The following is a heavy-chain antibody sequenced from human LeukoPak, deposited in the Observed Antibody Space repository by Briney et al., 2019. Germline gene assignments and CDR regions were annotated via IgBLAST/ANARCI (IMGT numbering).Heavy chain of an antibody. CDR3: ARVRRFMGGSAYYYYMDV. V-gene: IGHV4-59*01. CDR2: LYYSGST. D-gene: IGHD3-16*01. Sequence: VSLRLSCAVSGFTFSIYAMSWVPHAPGRGREGSGDLYYSGSTNYNPSLKSRVTISVDTSKNQSSLKLSSVTAADTGVYYCARVRRFMGGSAYYYYMDVWGKGTTVTVSS. CDR1: GFTFSIYA. J-gene: IGHJ6*03.